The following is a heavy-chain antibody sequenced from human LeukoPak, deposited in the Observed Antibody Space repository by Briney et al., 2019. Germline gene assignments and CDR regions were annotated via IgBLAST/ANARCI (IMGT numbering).Heavy chain of an antibody. V-gene: IGHV4-39*07. CDR2: IYYSGST. J-gene: IGHJ4*02. CDR3: ARVHCTNGVCYADY. CDR1: SGYG. Sequence: SGYGMHWVRQAPGKGLEWIGSIYYSGSTYYNPSLKSRVTISVDTSKNQFSLKLSSVTAADTAVYYCARVHCTNGVCYADYWGQGTLVTVSS. D-gene: IGHD2-8*01.